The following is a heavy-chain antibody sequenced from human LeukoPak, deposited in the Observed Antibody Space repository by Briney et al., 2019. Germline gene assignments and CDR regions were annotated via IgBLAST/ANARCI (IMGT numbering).Heavy chain of an antibody. Sequence: PSETLSLTCTVSGGPVSSGSYYWSWIRQPPGKGLEWIGYIYYSGSTNYNPSLKSRVTISVDTSKNQFSLKLSSVTAADTAVYYCARGISSGWSRAVGYWGQGTLVTVSS. D-gene: IGHD6-19*01. CDR3: ARGISSGWSRAVGY. CDR2: IYYSGST. J-gene: IGHJ4*02. CDR1: GGPVSSGSYY. V-gene: IGHV4-61*01.